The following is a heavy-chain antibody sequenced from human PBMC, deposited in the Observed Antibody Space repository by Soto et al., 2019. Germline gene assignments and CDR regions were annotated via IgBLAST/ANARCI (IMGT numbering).Heavy chain of an antibody. CDR2: ISAYDGNT. J-gene: IGHJ4*02. D-gene: IGHD3-22*01. CDR3: ARSYYYDSSGYYLNNSAFDY. CDR1: GYTFTSYG. V-gene: IGHV1-18*04. Sequence: ASVKVSCKASGYTFTSYGISWVRQAPGQGLEWMGWISAYDGNTNYAQKLQGRVTMTTDTSTSTAYMELRSLRSDDTAVYYCARSYYYDSSGYYLNNSAFDYWGQGTLLTVST.